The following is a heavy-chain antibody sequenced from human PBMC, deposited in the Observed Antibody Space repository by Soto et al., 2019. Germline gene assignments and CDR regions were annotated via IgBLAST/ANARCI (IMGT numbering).Heavy chain of an antibody. D-gene: IGHD6-6*01. CDR2: IHPADSET. V-gene: IGHV5-51*01. Sequence: PGEALKISWKGSGYSYTAYWIGWVRQRPGRGLEWMGIIHPADSETNYSPSFQGQVTISGDRSTSTAFLQWSSLKASDTAMYYCVRRAEGRPGDGYYYVALDVWGQVTTVTVSS. CDR3: VRRAEGRPGDGYYYVALDV. CDR1: GYSYTAYW. J-gene: IGHJ6*02.